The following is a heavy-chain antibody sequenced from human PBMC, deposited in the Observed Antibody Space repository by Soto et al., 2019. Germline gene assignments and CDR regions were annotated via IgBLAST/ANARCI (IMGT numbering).Heavy chain of an antibody. D-gene: IGHD3-16*01. J-gene: IGHJ6*02. Sequence: EVRLVQSGAEVIKPGESLQISCKVSGYRFASNWIAWVLQMTGKCLEWMVIIYPIDSDTTYSQSFQGQVTISVDKSIRTAYLQWNTLKASDTAMYFCARVGDKGSDLDVWGQGTTVTVSS. CDR2: IYPIDSDT. CDR3: ARVGDKGSDLDV. V-gene: IGHV5-51*01. CDR1: GYRFASNW.